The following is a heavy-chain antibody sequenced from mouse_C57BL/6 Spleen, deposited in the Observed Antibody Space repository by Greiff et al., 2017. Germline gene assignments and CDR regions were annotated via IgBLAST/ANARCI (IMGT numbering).Heavy chain of an antibody. Sequence: QVQLKQSGAELVKPGASVKISCKASGYAFSSYWMNWVKQRPGKGLEWIGQIYPGDGDTNYNGKFKGKATLTADKSSSTAYMQLSSLTSEDSAVYFCARSYGNYVTDYWGQGTTLTVSS. D-gene: IGHD2-1*01. CDR2: IYPGDGDT. J-gene: IGHJ2*01. V-gene: IGHV1-80*01. CDR3: ARSYGNYVTDY. CDR1: GYAFSSYW.